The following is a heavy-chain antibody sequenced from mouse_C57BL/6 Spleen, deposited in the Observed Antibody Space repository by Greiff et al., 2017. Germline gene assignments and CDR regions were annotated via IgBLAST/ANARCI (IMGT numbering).Heavy chain of an antibody. V-gene: IGHV1-63*01. D-gene: IGHD1-1*01. J-gene: IGHJ1*03. CDR2: IYPGGGYT. Sequence: VKLQESGAELVRPGTSVKMSCKASGYTFTNYWIGWAKQRPGHGLEWIGDIYPGGGYTNYNENFKGKATLTADKSSSTAYMQFSSLTSEDSAIYYCARHYGSSYLYFDVWGTGTTVTVSS. CDR3: ARHYGSSYLYFDV. CDR1: GYTFTNYW.